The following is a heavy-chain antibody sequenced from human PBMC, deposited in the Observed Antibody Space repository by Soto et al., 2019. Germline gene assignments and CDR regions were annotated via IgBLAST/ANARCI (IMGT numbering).Heavy chain of an antibody. Sequence: GGSLRLSCAASGFTFSSYEMNWVHQAPGKGLEWVSYISSSGSTIYYADSVKGRFTISRDNAKNSLYLQMNSLRAEDTAVYYCARSRGLRGYDFDYWGQGTLVTVPS. J-gene: IGHJ4*02. V-gene: IGHV3-48*03. CDR2: ISSSGSTI. D-gene: IGHD5-12*01. CDR1: GFTFSSYE. CDR3: ARSRGLRGYDFDY.